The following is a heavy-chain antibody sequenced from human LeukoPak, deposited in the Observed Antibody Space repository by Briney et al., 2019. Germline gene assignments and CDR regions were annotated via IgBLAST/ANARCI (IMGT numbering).Heavy chain of an antibody. J-gene: IGHJ4*02. CDR3: ARVLRVAGAFDY. V-gene: IGHV4-61*02. CDR2: IYTSGST. Sequence: SETLSLTCTVSGGSISSGSYYWSWIRQPAGKGLEWIGRIYTSGSTNYNPSLKSRVTISVDTSKNQFSLKLSSVTAADTAVYYCARVLRVAGAFDYWGQGTLVTVSS. D-gene: IGHD6-19*01. CDR1: GGSISSGSYY.